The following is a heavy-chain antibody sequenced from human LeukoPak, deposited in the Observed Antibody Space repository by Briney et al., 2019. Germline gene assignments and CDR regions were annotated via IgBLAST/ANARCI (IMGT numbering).Heavy chain of an antibody. CDR2: ISAYNGDT. V-gene: IGHV1-18*01. J-gene: IGHJ4*02. CDR1: GYTHSTHG. D-gene: IGHD2-15*01. CDR3: ARGPYCNGVTCYSQYFDY. Sequence: GASVKVSCKASGYTHSTHGISWVRQAPGQGLEWMGWISAYNGDTNYAQKLQGRVTMTTDTSTSTAYMELRSLRSDDTAVYYCARGPYCNGVTCYSQYFDYWGQGTLVTVSS.